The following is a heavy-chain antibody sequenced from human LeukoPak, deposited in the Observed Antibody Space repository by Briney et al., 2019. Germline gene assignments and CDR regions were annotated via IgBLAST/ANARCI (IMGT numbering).Heavy chain of an antibody. Sequence: ASVKVSCKASGYTFTGFYMHWVRQAPGQGFEWMGWINSYGGGTNYAQKFQGRVTLTRDTSISTAYMELNTLRSDDTAVYYCARQGAAASFDYWGQGTLVTVSS. CDR3: ARQGAAASFDY. J-gene: IGHJ4*02. D-gene: IGHD6-13*01. CDR2: INSYGGGT. CDR1: GYTFTGFY. V-gene: IGHV1-2*02.